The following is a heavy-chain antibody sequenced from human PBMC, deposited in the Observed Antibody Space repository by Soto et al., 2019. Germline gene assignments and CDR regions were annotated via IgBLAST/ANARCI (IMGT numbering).Heavy chain of an antibody. D-gene: IGHD1-26*01. V-gene: IGHV3-74*01. CDR2: INSDGKNT. Sequence: EVQLVESGGGLVQPGGSLRLSCAASGFTFNNNCIHWVRQAPGKGLVWISRINSDGKNTTYADFVKGRFIISRDNANNTVSLQVTSLGWEDTAVYYCTRVGATGAGIYHFENWGQATVVTVSS. J-gene: IGHJ4*02. CDR3: TRVGATGAGIYHFEN. CDR1: GFTFNNNC.